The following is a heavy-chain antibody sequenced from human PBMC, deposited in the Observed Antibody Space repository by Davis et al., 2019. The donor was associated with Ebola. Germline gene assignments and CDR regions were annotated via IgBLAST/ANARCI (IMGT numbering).Heavy chain of an antibody. CDR2: INGDGSRT. Sequence: GESLKISCAASGFTFSNHWMYWVRQAPGQGLVYLSRINGDGSRTAYADSVEGRFTISRDNTKNTLYLQMNSLRAEDTAVYYCARDESYRIDFWGQGTLVTVSS. J-gene: IGHJ4*02. CDR1: GFTFSNHW. D-gene: IGHD3-10*01. V-gene: IGHV3-74*01. CDR3: ARDESYRIDF.